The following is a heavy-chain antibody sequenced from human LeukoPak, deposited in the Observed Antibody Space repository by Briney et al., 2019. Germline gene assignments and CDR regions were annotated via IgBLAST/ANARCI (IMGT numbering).Heavy chain of an antibody. V-gene: IGHV4-59*01. J-gene: IGHJ4*02. CDR3: ARVTRRLQYFDY. CDR1: GGSISSYY. CDR2: IYYSGST. Sequence: SETLSLTCTVSGGSISSYYWSWIRQPPGKGLEWIGYIYYSGSTNYNPSLKSRVTISVDTSKNQFSLKLSSVTAADTAVYYCARVTRRLQYFDYWGQGTLVTVSS. D-gene: IGHD4-11*01.